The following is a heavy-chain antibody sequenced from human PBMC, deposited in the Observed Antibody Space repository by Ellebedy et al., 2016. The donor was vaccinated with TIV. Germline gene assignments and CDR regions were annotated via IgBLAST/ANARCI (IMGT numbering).Heavy chain of an antibody. Sequence: GESLTISCAASGFTFSSFAMSWVRQAPGKGLEWVSAIHGSDGRTYYADSVKGRFTISRDNSKNTLYLQMNSLRAEDTAVYYCAKVGRRYYESSGDPWGQGSLVTVSS. CDR3: AKVGRRYYESSGDP. CDR2: IHGSDGRT. V-gene: IGHV3-23*01. D-gene: IGHD3-22*01. J-gene: IGHJ5*02. CDR1: GFTFSSFA.